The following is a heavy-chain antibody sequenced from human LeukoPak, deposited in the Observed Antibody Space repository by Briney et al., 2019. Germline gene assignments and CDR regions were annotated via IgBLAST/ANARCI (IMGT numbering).Heavy chain of an antibody. V-gene: IGHV3-33*01. CDR3: ARPGRFDDAFDI. CDR2: IWYDGSNK. J-gene: IGHJ3*02. Sequence: GGSLRLSCAASGFTFSSYGMHWVRQAPGKGLEWVAVIWYDGSNKYYADSVKGRFTISRDNSKNTLYLQMNSLRAEDTAVYYCARPGRFDDAFDIWGQGTMVTVSS. CDR1: GFTFSSYG. D-gene: IGHD1-26*01.